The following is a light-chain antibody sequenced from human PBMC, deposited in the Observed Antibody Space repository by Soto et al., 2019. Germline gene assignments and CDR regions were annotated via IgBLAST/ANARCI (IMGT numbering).Light chain of an antibody. J-gene: IGKJ2*01. Sequence: EVVLAQSPGTLSLSPGERATLSCRASQSVSSTYLAWYQHKPGQAPRLLIYGASSRATGIPDRFSGSGSGKDFTLTISRLEPEDFAVYYCQQYRSSTGYTFGQGTKLEIK. CDR3: QQYRSSTGYT. V-gene: IGKV3-20*01. CDR2: GAS. CDR1: QSVSSTY.